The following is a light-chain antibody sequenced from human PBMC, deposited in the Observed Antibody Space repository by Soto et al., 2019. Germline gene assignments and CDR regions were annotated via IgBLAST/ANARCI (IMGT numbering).Light chain of an antibody. Sequence: ALQMTQSPSFLSASLGDRVTITCRASQGIRNDLGWYQQKPGKAPKLLIYVASTLQSGVPSRFSGSGSGTDFTLTISSLQPEDFATYYCLQDYIYPWTFGQGTKVEIK. CDR3: LQDYIYPWT. CDR2: VAS. CDR1: QGIRND. V-gene: IGKV1-6*01. J-gene: IGKJ1*01.